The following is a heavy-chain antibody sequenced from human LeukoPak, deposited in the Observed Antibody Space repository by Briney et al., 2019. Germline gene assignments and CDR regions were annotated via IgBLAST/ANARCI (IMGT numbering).Heavy chain of an antibody. Sequence: PSETLSLTCAVYGGSFSGYYWSWIRQPPGKGLEWIGEINHSGSTNYNPSLKSRVTISVGTSKNQFSLKLSSVTAADTAVYYCARGPYYYGSGSYQGDYWGQGTLVTVSS. CDR2: INHSGST. CDR1: GGSFSGYY. CDR3: ARGPYYYGSGSYQGDY. V-gene: IGHV4-34*01. D-gene: IGHD3-10*01. J-gene: IGHJ4*02.